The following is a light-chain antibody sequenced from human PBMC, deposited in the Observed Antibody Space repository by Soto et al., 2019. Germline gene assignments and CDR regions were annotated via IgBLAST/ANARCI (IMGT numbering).Light chain of an antibody. CDR2: SSN. CDR1: NANIGNNK. CDR3: ATWDDSLHGYV. V-gene: IGLV1-44*01. J-gene: IGLJ1*01. Sequence: QSVLTQPPSASTTPGQKVTISCSGSNANIGNNKVNWYQQLPGTAPKLLIYSSNQRPSGVPDRFSGSKAGTSASLAISGLQSEDEANYYCATWDDSLHGYVFGARTKLTVL.